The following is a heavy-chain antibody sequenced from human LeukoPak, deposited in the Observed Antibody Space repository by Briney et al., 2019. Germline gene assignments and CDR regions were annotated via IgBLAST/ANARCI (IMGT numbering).Heavy chain of an antibody. Sequence: GGSLRLSCAASGFTFSSYWMSWVRQAPGKGLEWVANTKQDGSEKYYVDSVKGRFTISRDNAKNSLYLQMNSLRAEDTAVYYCARDSGSYPSFYYYYYGMDVWGQGTTVTVSS. V-gene: IGHV3-7*01. CDR3: ARDSGSYPSFYYYYYGMDV. CDR1: GFTFSSYW. D-gene: IGHD3-10*01. J-gene: IGHJ6*01. CDR2: TKQDGSEK.